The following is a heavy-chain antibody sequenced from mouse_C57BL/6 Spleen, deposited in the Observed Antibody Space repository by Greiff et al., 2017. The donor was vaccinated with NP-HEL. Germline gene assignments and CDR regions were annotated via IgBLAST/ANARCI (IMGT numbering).Heavy chain of an antibody. CDR2: IDPNSGGT. D-gene: IGHD2-5*01. CDR3: ARSLYSNEAY. Sequence: QVQLQQPGAELVKPGASVTLSCKASGYTFTSYWLHWVKQRHGRGLEWSGRIDPNSGGTNYNEKFKSKATLTVDKPSSTAYMQLSSLTSEDSAVYYCARSLYSNEAYWGQGTLVTVSA. J-gene: IGHJ3*01. V-gene: IGHV1-72*01. CDR1: GYTFTSYW.